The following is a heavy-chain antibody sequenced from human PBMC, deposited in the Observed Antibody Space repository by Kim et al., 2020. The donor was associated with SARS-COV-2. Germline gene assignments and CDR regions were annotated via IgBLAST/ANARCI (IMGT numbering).Heavy chain of an antibody. CDR3: ARVAGFTIFGVVPGNYYYMDV. CDR1: GFTFSSYW. J-gene: IGHJ6*03. V-gene: IGHV3-74*01. CDR2: INSDGSST. D-gene: IGHD3-3*01. Sequence: GSLRLSCAASGFTFSSYWMHWVRQAPGKGLVWVSRINSDGSSTSYADSVKGRFTISRDNAKNTLYLQMNSLRAEDTAVYYCARVAGFTIFGVVPGNYYYMDVWGKGTTVTVSS.